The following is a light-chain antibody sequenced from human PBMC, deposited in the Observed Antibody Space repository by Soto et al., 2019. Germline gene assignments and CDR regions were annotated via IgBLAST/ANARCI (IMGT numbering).Light chain of an antibody. CDR1: SNDIGSYNY. Sequence: QSALTQPASVSGSPGQWITISCTGTSNDIGSYNYVSWYQQHPDKAPKLMIYDVSNRPSGVSNRFSGSKSGNTASLTISGLQAEDEADYYCSSYTSSSTYVFGTGTKLTVL. CDR3: SSYTSSSTYV. J-gene: IGLJ1*01. CDR2: DVS. V-gene: IGLV2-14*01.